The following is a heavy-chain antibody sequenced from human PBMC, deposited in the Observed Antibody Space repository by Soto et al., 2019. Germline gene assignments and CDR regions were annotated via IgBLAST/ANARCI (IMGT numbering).Heavy chain of an antibody. J-gene: IGHJ4*02. D-gene: IGHD3-9*01. CDR1: GYTFTNYD. V-gene: IGHV1-8*01. Sequence: QVQLVQSGAEVKKPGASVKVSCKASGYTFTNYDINWVRQATGQGLEWMGWMRPNNGNTGYAQKSQGRVTMTRNTSIKTAYMELSSLRSEDTAVYYCASWAGYSKWGQGTLVTVSS. CDR2: MRPNNGNT. CDR3: ASWAGYSK.